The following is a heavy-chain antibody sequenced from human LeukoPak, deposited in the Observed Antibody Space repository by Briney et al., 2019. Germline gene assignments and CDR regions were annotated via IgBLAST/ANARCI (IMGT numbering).Heavy chain of an antibody. CDR1: GGSFSGYY. Sequence: SETLSLTCAVYGGSFSGYYWSWIRQPPGKGLEWIGEINHSGSTNYNPSLKSRVTISVDTSKNQFSLKLSSETAADTAVYYCARRSTRDGYNYGFDYWGQGTLVTVSS. D-gene: IGHD5-24*01. CDR3: ARRSTRDGYNYGFDY. V-gene: IGHV4-34*01. CDR2: INHSGST. J-gene: IGHJ4*02.